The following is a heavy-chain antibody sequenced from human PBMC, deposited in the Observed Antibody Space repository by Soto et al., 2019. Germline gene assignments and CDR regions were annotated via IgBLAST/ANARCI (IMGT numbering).Heavy chain of an antibody. V-gene: IGHV4-59*01. Sequence: VQLQESGPGLVKPSETLSLTCTVSGTSISSYYWSWIRQPPGKGLEWIANIHDSGTTNYNPSLARRVTLSVDTSKNQFSLKMTSVTAADRAMYFCARYNSYAIDYWGRGTLVTVSS. J-gene: IGHJ4*02. CDR2: IHDSGTT. CDR3: ARYNSYAIDY. CDR1: GTSISSYY. D-gene: IGHD2-8*01.